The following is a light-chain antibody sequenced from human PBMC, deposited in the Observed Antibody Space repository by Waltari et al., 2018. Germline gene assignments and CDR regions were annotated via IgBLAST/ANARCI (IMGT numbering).Light chain of an antibody. V-gene: IGKV3-15*01. CDR2: GAS. CDR3: QQYNNWRT. Sequence: EVLMTQSPVILSVSPGESATLSCRASQSISRNLAWYQQKPGQVPRLLIYGASTRAPGIPARFSGSGSGTDFTLTISGLQSEDVAVYYCQQYNNWRTFGQGTKVEI. CDR1: QSISRN. J-gene: IGKJ2*01.